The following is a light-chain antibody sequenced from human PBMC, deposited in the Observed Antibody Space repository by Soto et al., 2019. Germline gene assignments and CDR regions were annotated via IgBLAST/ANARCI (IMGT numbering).Light chain of an antibody. Sequence: EIVLTQSPGTLSFSPGEGASLSCRASHTITNDYLAWYQQRPGQAPRLLIYGASSRATGIPDRFSGSGSGTEFTLTISSLQSEDFAVYYCQQYNNWPPWTFGPGTKVDIK. CDR3: QQYNNWPPWT. V-gene: IGKV3D-15*01. CDR1: HTITND. J-gene: IGKJ1*01. CDR2: GAS.